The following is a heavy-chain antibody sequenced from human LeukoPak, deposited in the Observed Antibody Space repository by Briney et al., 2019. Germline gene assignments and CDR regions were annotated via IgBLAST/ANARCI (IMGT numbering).Heavy chain of an antibody. CDR2: IYSGGGT. Sequence: GGSLRLSCAASGFTVSSKDMSWVRQTPGKGLEWVSVIYSGGGTDYADSVKGRFTVSRDSSKNTLYLQMNSLRAEDTAVYYCARDPGSGWGFDYWGQGTLVTVSS. J-gene: IGHJ4*02. V-gene: IGHV3-53*01. D-gene: IGHD6-19*01. CDR1: GFTVSSKD. CDR3: ARDPGSGWGFDY.